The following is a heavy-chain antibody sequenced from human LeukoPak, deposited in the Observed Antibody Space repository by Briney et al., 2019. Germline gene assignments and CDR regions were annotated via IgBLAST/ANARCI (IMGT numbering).Heavy chain of an antibody. CDR3: ARLRSAAGSGPSDY. J-gene: IGHJ4*02. Sequence: SETLSLTCTVFGGSISSSSYYWGWIRQPPGKGLEWIGSIYYSGSTYYNPSLKSRVTISVDTSKNQFSLKLSSVTAADTAVYYCARLRSAAGSGPSDYWGQGTLVTVSS. CDR2: IYYSGST. D-gene: IGHD6-13*01. CDR1: GGSISSSSYY. V-gene: IGHV4-39*01.